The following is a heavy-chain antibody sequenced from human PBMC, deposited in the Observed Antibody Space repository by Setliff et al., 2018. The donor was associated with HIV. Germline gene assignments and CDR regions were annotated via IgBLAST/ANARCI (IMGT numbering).Heavy chain of an antibody. CDR3: ARGRDYTGSWFRPFYLDF. CDR1: GGSFSAYH. V-gene: IGHV4-34*01. D-gene: IGHD3-3*01. Sequence: LSLTCAVYGGSFSAYHWSWIRQTPGKGLEWLREINHSGSTAYNLALESRVSMSIDTSKNQFSLKLTSVTAADTAIYYCARGRDYTGSWFRPFYLDFWGHGNLVTVSS. CDR2: INHSGST. J-gene: IGHJ4*01.